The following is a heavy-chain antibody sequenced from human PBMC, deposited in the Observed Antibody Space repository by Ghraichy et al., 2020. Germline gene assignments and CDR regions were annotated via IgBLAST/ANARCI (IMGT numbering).Heavy chain of an antibody. CDR3: ARLSDSYGMDV. V-gene: IGHV3-33*01. J-gene: IGHJ6*02. CDR1: EFTFSSYG. CDR2: IWYDGSNK. Sequence: GGSLRLSCAASEFTFSSYGMHWVRQAPGKGLEWVAVIWYDGSNKYYADSVKGRFTISRDNSKNTLFLQMNSLRAEDTAVYYCARLSDSYGMDVWGQGTTVTVSS. D-gene: IGHD3-16*02.